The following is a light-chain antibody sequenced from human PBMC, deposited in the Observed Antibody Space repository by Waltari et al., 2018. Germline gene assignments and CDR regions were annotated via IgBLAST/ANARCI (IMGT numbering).Light chain of an antibody. Sequence: DIVMTPSPESLAVSLGERATINCKSSLSLLYNSNNKNYLAWYQQKLGQPPKLLIYWAATRESGVPERFSGSGSRTDFTLTISSLQAEDVAVYFCQQYYNTPLTFGPGTKVDVK. CDR1: LSLLYNSNNKNY. J-gene: IGKJ3*01. V-gene: IGKV4-1*01. CDR3: QQYYNTPLT. CDR2: WAA.